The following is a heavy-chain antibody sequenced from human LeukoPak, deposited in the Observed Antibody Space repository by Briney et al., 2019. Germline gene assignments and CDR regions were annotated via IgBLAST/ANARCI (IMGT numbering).Heavy chain of an antibody. V-gene: IGHV1-46*01. J-gene: IGHJ6*02. Sequence: GASVKVSCKASGYTFTSYYMHWVRQAPGQGLEWMGIINPSGGSTSYAQKFQGRVTMTRDTSTSTVYMELSSLRSEDTAVYYCARERIYDALTGIPESYYYYYGMDVWGQGTTVTVSS. CDR2: INPSGGST. CDR1: GYTFTSYY. CDR3: ARERIYDALTGIPESYYYYYGMDV. D-gene: IGHD7-27*01.